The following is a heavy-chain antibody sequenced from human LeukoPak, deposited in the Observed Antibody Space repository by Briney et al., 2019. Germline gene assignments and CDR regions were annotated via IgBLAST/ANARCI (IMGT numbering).Heavy chain of an antibody. CDR1: GFTFSSYA. V-gene: IGHV3-30-3*01. J-gene: IGHJ4*02. CDR3: AREMLYDTAFDY. Sequence: GGSLRLSCAASGFTFSSYAMHWVRQAPGKGLEWVAVISYDGSNKYYADSVKGRFTISRDNSKNTLYLQMNSLRAEDTAVYYCAREMLYDTAFDYWGQGTLVTVSS. D-gene: IGHD3-22*01. CDR2: ISYDGSNK.